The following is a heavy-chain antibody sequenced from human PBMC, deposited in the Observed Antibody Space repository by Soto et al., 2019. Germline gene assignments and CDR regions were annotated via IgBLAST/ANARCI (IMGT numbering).Heavy chain of an antibody. CDR2: INAGNGNT. CDR3: ASSITIFGVVQSYYGMDV. D-gene: IGHD3-3*01. J-gene: IGHJ6*02. Sequence: EASVKVSCKASGYTFTSYAMHWVRQAPGQRLEWMGWINAGNGNTKYSQKFQGRVTITRDTSASTAYMELSSLRSEDTAVYYCASSITIFGVVQSYYGMDVWGQGTTVTVSS. V-gene: IGHV1-3*01. CDR1: GYTFTSYA.